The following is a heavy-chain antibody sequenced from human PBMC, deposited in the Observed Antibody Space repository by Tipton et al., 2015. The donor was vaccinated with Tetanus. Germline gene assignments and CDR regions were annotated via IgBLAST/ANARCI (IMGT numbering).Heavy chain of an antibody. J-gene: IGHJ4*02. CDR3: ARVGGCGSATCYYVNSDF. CDR1: GFTFSKYE. D-gene: IGHD2-2*01. Sequence: LSLTCAASGFTFSKYEMNWVRQAPGKGLEWVSYISSSGTTIYYADSVKGRFTISRDNAKNSLFLQMNSLRAEDTAVYYCARVGGCGSATCYYVNSDFWGQGTLVTVSS. V-gene: IGHV3-48*03. CDR2: ISSSGTTI.